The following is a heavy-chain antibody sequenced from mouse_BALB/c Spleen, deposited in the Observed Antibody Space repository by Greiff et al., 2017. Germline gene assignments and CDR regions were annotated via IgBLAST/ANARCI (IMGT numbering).Heavy chain of an antibody. CDR2: SRNKANDYTT. Sequence: EVMLVESGGGLVQPGGSLRLSCATSGFTFSDFYMEWVRQPPGKRLEWIAASRNKANDYTTEYSASVKGRFIVSRDTSQSILYLQMNALRAEDTAIYYCARVYGNYLYFDVWGAGTTVTISS. D-gene: IGHD2-1*01. V-gene: IGHV7-1*02. CDR3: ARVYGNYLYFDV. CDR1: GFTFSDFY. J-gene: IGHJ1*01.